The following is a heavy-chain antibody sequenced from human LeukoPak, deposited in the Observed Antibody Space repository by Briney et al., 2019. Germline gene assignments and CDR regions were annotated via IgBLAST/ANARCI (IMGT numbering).Heavy chain of an antibody. CDR3: ARTLGYCSGGSCYSTGFYYYYYMDV. CDR2: INYSGST. J-gene: IGHJ6*03. CDR1: GGSISNSFYY. V-gene: IGHV4-39*01. Sequence: SETLSLTCTVSGGSISNSFYYWGWIRQPPGKGLEWIGSINYSGSTYYNPSLGSRVTISVDTSKNQFSLKLSSVTAADTAVYYCARTLGYCSGGSCYSTGFYYYYYMDVWGKGTTVTISS. D-gene: IGHD2-15*01.